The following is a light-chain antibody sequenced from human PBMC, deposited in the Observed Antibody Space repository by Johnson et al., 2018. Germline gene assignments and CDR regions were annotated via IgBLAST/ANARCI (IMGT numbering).Light chain of an antibody. Sequence: QSVLTQPPSVSAAPGQKVTISCSGSSSNIGNDYVSWYQQLPGTAPKILIYENNKRPSGILARFSGSNSGTSAALGLIGLQTGEEDDYYCGTWARGRSTGNVFGTGTKVTVL. CDR3: GTWARGRSTGNV. V-gene: IGLV1-51*02. J-gene: IGLJ1*01. CDR1: SSNIGNDY. CDR2: ENN.